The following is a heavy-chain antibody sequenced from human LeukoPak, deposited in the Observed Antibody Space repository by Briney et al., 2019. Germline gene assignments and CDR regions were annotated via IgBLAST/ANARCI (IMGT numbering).Heavy chain of an antibody. CDR2: INHSGST. CDR3: ARGIVVVPAALSAYFDY. Sequence: SETLSLTCAVYGGSFSGCYWSWIRQPPGKGLEWIGEINHSGSTNYNPSLKRRVTISVATSKHQFSLKLSSVPAADTAVYYCARGIVVVPAALSAYFDYWGQGTLVTVSS. V-gene: IGHV4-34*01. J-gene: IGHJ4*02. D-gene: IGHD2-2*01. CDR1: GGSFSGCY.